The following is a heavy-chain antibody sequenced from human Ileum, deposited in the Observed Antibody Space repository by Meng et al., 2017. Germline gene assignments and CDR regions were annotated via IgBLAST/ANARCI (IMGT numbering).Heavy chain of an antibody. Sequence: GESLKIPCKASGYTFTSYDINWVRQATGQGLEWMAWMNPNSGNTGHAQKFQGRVTMTRNNSISTAYKELSRLGSEDPAVYCCVTSWGVRGAISSHKLFCYYGMDVWGQGTTVTVSS. CDR1: GYTFTSYD. CDR2: MNPNSGNT. D-gene: IGHD3-10*01. V-gene: IGHV1-8*01. J-gene: IGHJ6*02. CDR3: VTSWGVRGAISSHKLFCYYGMDV.